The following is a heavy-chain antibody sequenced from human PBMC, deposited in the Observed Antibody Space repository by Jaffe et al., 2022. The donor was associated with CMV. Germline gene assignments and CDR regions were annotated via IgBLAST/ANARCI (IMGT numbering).Heavy chain of an antibody. J-gene: IGHJ6*02. Sequence: QVQLQESGPGLVKPSETLSLTCTVSGGSVSSGSYYWSWIRQPPGKGLEWIGYIYYSGSTNYNPSLKSRVTISVDTSKNQFSLKLSSVTAADTAVYYCARDMVRGVMALYGMDVWGQGTTVTVSS. V-gene: IGHV4-61*01. CDR1: GGSVSSGSYY. D-gene: IGHD3-10*01. CDR2: IYYSGST. CDR3: ARDMVRGVMALYGMDV.